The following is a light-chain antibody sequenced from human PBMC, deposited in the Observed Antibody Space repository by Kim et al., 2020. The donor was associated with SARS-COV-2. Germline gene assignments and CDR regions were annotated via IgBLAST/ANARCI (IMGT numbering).Light chain of an antibody. V-gene: IGKV3-15*01. Sequence: EIVMTQSPATLSVSPGESATLSCRASQSVDRNLAWYQQKPGQPPRLLFFGASTRATGVPARLSGGGSGTEFTLTISSLQYEDFAVYYCQQYESWPRTFGQGTKVDIK. CDR2: GAS. J-gene: IGKJ1*01. CDR1: QSVDRN. CDR3: QQYESWPRT.